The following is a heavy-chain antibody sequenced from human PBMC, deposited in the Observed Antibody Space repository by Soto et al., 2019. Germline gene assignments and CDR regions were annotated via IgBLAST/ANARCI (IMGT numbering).Heavy chain of an antibody. J-gene: IGHJ6*02. Sequence: SETLSLTCTVSGGSISNGAYYWSWIRQHPGTGLEWIVYMHYSGTTYYNPSLRSRVTISVDTSKNQFSLKLSSVTAADTAVYYCAASCVACGGFNYYGMDVWGQGTTVTVSS. D-gene: IGHD2-21*01. V-gene: IGHV4-31*03. CDR1: GGSISNGAYY. CDR3: AASCVACGGFNYYGMDV. CDR2: MHYSGTT.